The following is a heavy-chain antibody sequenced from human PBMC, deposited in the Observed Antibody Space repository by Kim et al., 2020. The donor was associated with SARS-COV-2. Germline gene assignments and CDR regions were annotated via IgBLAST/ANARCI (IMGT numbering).Heavy chain of an antibody. D-gene: IGHD6-19*01. CDR2: IIPIFGTA. CDR1: GGTFSSYA. CDR3: ARSQSVGQWLVRGQFDY. Sequence: SVKVSCKASGGTFSSYAISWVRQAPGQGLEWMGGIIPIFGTANYAQKFQGRVTITADESTSTAYMELSSLRSEDTAVYYCARSQSVGQWLVRGQFDYWGQGTLVTVSS. V-gene: IGHV1-69*13. J-gene: IGHJ4*02.